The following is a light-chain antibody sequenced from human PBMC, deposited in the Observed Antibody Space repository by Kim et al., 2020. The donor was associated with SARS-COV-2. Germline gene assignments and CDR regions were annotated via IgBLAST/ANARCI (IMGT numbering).Light chain of an antibody. CDR3: QQHYSYSLT. J-gene: IGKJ4*01. Sequence: DIQMTQSPSTLSASVGDRVTITCQASQNISPWLAWYQQKPGKAPKLLIHDASDLESGVPSRFSGSASGTEFTLTINSLQPDDFATYFCQQHYSYSLTFGGGTKVDIK. V-gene: IGKV1-5*01. CDR1: QNISPW. CDR2: DAS.